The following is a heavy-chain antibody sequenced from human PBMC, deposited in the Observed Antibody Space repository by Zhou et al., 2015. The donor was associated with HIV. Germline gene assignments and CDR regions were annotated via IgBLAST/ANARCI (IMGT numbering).Heavy chain of an antibody. J-gene: IGHJ4*01. CDR3: ATADHGGNSLLVY. V-gene: IGHV1-18*01. CDR2: INTDKGKA. Sequence: QVHLVQSGPEVRKPGTSVKVSCQTSGYNFTDYPITWVRQGPGQGLEWMGWINTDKGKANYAQKFQARVVMTTDSSTSTVYMELRGLRSGDTALYFCATADHGGNSLLVYWGQGSLVTVSS. D-gene: IGHD4-23*01. CDR1: GYNFTDYP.